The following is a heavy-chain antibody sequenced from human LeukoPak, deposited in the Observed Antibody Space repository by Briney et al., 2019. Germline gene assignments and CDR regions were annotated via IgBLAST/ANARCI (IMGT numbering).Heavy chain of an antibody. V-gene: IGHV3-30-3*01. D-gene: IGHD4-17*01. CDR1: GFTFSTCS. CDR2: ISSRGSNT. CDR3: ANGGGDYKAAYYFDS. J-gene: IGHJ4*02. Sequence: PGRSLRLSCGASGFTFSTCSMHWVRQAPGKGLEWVAVISSRGSNTYYADSVQGRFTISRDNSKNTLYLQMYSLRAEDTAVYYCANGGGDYKAAYYFDSWGQGTLVTVSS.